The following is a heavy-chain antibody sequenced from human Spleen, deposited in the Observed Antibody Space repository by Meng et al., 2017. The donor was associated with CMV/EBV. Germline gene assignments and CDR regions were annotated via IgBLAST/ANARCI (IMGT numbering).Heavy chain of an antibody. Sequence: ASVKVSCKASGYTFTGHYMHWVRQAPGQGLEWMGWINPKSGGTNYAQKFQGRVTMTRNTSKTTAYMELSSLRSDDTAVYYCARAGYYDQHYYFQFWGQGTLVTVSS. CDR2: INPKSGGT. V-gene: IGHV1-2*02. CDR1: GYTFTGHY. CDR3: ARAGYYDQHYYFQF. D-gene: IGHD3-22*01. J-gene: IGHJ4*02.